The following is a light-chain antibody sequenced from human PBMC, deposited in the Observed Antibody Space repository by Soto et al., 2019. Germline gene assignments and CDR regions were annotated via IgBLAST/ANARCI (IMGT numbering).Light chain of an antibody. J-gene: IGKJ5*01. CDR1: QGIANF. Sequence: DIQMTQSPSSLSASVGDRVTITCRASQGIANFLNWYQQKPGKAPKLLIYAASSLRSGVPSRFSGSGFGTDFTLTIRRLQPEDFATYYCQQNYSHPPVTFGQGTRVEI. CDR2: AAS. V-gene: IGKV1-39*01. CDR3: QQNYSHPPVT.